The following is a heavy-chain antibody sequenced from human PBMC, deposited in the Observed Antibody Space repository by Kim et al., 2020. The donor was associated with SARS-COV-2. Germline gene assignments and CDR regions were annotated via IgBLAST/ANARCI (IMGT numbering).Heavy chain of an antibody. CDR1: GYSISSGYY. CDR3: ARDLSGYPANWFDP. J-gene: IGHJ5*02. Sequence: SETLSLTCTVSGYSISSGYYWGWIRQPPGKGLEWIGSIFHSGSIYYNPSLKSRVTISVDTSKNQFSLKLSSVTAADTAVYYCARDLSGYPANWFDPWGQGTLVTVSS. V-gene: IGHV4-38-2*02. D-gene: IGHD5-12*01. CDR2: IFHSGSI.